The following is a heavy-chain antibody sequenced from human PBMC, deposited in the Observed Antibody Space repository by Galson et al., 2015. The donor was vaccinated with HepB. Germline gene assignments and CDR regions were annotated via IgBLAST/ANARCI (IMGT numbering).Heavy chain of an antibody. CDR2: IYPGDSDT. D-gene: IGHD2-2*01. CDR1: GYSFYNYW. Sequence: QSGAEVKKPGESLKISCKTSGYSFYNYWIAWVRQMPGKGLEWMGIIYPGDSDTRYSPSFQGHITISADKSINTAYLQWSSLQASGTAMYYCARQSYSSTYANFWGQGSLVTVSS. CDR3: ARQSYSSTYANF. V-gene: IGHV5-51*01. J-gene: IGHJ4*02.